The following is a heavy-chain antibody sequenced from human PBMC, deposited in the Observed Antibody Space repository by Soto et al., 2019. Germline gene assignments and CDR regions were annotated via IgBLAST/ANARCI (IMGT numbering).Heavy chain of an antibody. Sequence: GGSLRLSCAASGFTLSSYAMSWVRQAPGKGLEWVSAISGSGGSTYYADSVKGRFTISRDNSKNTLYLQMNSLRAEDTAVYYCAKSLLSSGWYGYWGQGTLVTVSS. D-gene: IGHD6-19*01. V-gene: IGHV3-23*01. CDR2: ISGSGGST. J-gene: IGHJ4*02. CDR1: GFTLSSYA. CDR3: AKSLLSSGWYGY.